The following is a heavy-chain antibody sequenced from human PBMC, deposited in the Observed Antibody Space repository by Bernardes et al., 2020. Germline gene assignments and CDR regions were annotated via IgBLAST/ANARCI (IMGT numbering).Heavy chain of an antibody. J-gene: IGHJ4*02. CDR1: GGSISSYY. Sequence: SETLSLTCTVPGGSISSYYWSWIRQPPGKGLEWIGYIYYSGSTNYNPSLKSRVTISVDTSKNQFSLKLSSVTAADTAVYYCARVNKDDSSGYYRFDYWGQGTLVNVSS. CDR2: IYYSGST. V-gene: IGHV4-59*01. D-gene: IGHD3-22*01. CDR3: ARVNKDDSSGYYRFDY.